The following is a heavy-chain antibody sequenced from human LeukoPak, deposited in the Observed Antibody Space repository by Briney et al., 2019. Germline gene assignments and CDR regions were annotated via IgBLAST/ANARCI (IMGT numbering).Heavy chain of an antibody. J-gene: IGHJ4*02. CDR2: ISSSSSYI. CDR3: ARGPTNTRGDY. CDR1: GFTFSSYS. D-gene: IGHD5-24*01. V-gene: IGHV3-21*01. Sequence: GGSLRLSCAASGFTFSSYSMNWVRQAPGKGLEWVSSISSSSSYIYYANSVKGQFTISRDNAKNSLYLQMNSLRAEDTAVYYCARGPTNTRGDYWGQGTLVTVSS.